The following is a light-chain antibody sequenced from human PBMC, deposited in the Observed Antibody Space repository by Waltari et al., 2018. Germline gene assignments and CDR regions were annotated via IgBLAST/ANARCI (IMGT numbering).Light chain of an antibody. CDR2: EAS. CDR1: DSDVGPYPL. Sequence: QSALTQPASVSGSPGQSITISCTGSDSDVGPYPLLPWFQQHPGRAPKVIIYEASKRPSGISDRFSGSKSGNTASLTISGLQAEDEAHYYCCSYSHADTLIFGGGTKLTVL. J-gene: IGLJ2*01. CDR3: CSYSHADTLI. V-gene: IGLV2-23*01.